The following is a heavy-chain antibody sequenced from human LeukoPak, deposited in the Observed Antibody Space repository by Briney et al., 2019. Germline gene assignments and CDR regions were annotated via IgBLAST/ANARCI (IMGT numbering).Heavy chain of an antibody. J-gene: IGHJ4*02. CDR3: AGRIAAAGTGFDY. CDR2: ISSSGSTI. Sequence: AGGSLRLSCAASGFTFSSYEMNWVRQAPGKGLEWVSYISSSGSTIYYADSVKGRFTISRDNAKNSLYLQMNSLRTEDTAVYYCAGRIAAAGTGFDYWGQGTLVTVSS. V-gene: IGHV3-48*03. CDR1: GFTFSSYE. D-gene: IGHD6-13*01.